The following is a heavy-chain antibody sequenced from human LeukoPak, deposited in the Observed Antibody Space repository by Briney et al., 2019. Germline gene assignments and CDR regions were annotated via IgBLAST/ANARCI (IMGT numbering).Heavy chain of an antibody. CDR2: INSDGSST. D-gene: IGHD3-16*02. CDR3: AREGPNPPVWGSYRSYP. CDR1: GFTFSSYW. J-gene: IGHJ5*02. V-gene: IGHV3-74*01. Sequence: PGGSLRLSCAASGFTFSSYWMHWVRQAPGKGLVWVSRINSDGSSTSYADSVKGRFTISRDNAKNTLYLQMNSLRAEDTAVYYCAREGPNPPVWGSYRSYPWGQGTLVTVSS.